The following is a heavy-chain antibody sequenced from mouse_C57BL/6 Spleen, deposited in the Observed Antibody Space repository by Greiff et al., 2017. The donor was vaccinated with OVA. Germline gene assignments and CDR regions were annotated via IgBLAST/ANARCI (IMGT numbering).Heavy chain of an antibody. D-gene: IGHD1-1*01. V-gene: IGHV3-6*01. CDR1: GYSITSGYY. CDR3: AREKLPNWYFDV. CDR2: ISYDGSN. Sequence: EVQLQESGPGLVKPSQSLSLTCSVTGYSITSGYYWNWIRQFPGNKLEWMGYISYDGSNNYNPSLKNRISITRDTSKNQFFLKLNSVTTEDTATYYCAREKLPNWYFDVWGTGTTVTVSS. J-gene: IGHJ1*03.